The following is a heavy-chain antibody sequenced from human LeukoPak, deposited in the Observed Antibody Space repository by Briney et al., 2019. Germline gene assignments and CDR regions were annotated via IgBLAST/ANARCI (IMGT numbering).Heavy chain of an antibody. D-gene: IGHD6-19*01. J-gene: IGHJ6*02. CDR2: IYYSGST. V-gene: IGHV4-31*03. CDR3: ARDRGSGWSGPYYGMDV. Sequence: KTSETLSLTCTVSGGSISSGGYYWSWIRLHPGKGLEWIGYIYYSGSTYYNPSLKSRVTISVDTSKNQFSLKLSSVTAADTAVYYCARDRGSGWSGPYYGMDVWGQGTTVTVSS. CDR1: GGSISSGGYY.